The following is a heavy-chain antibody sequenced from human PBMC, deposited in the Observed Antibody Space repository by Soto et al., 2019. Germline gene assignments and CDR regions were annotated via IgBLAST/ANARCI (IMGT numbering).Heavy chain of an antibody. Sequence: SETLSLTCAVYGGSFSGYYWSWIRQPPGKGLEWMGEINHSGSTNYNPSLKSRVTLSVDTSKNQFSLKLSSVTAEDTAVYYCARATTDSRSWTDIYYHGMDVWGQGTTVTVSS. V-gene: IGHV4-34*01. J-gene: IGHJ6*02. CDR1: GGSFSGYY. CDR3: ARATTDSRSWTDIYYHGMDV. CDR2: INHSGST. D-gene: IGHD6-13*01.